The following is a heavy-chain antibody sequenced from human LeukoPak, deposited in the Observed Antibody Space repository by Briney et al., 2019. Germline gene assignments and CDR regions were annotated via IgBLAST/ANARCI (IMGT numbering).Heavy chain of an antibody. D-gene: IGHD6-13*01. CDR3: ARGVSIAAAAGWFDP. CDR2: INGYNGNT. CDR1: GYTFTSYG. Sequence: ASVKVSCKSSGYTFTSYGITWVRQAPGRGLEWMGWINGYNGNTNYAQKLQGRVTMTTDTSTRTAYMELSSLRSEDTAVYYCARGVSIAAAAGWFDPWGQGTLVTVSS. V-gene: IGHV1-18*01. J-gene: IGHJ5*02.